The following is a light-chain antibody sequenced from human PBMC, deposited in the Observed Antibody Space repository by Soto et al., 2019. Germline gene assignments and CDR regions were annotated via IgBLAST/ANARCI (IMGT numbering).Light chain of an antibody. CDR2: DVS. CDR1: SSDIGTYTH. J-gene: IGLJ2*01. V-gene: IGLV2-14*03. CDR3: SSHASRSTLI. Sequence: QSVLTQPASVSGSPGQSITISCTGTSSDIGTYTHVSWYQQYPGKAPKVMIYDVSNRPSGVSNRFSGSKSGNTASLTISGLQADDEADYYCSSHASRSTLIFGGGTKVTVL.